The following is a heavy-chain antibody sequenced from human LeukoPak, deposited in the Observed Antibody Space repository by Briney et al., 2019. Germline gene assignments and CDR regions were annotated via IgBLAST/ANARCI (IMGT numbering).Heavy chain of an antibody. CDR2: IYFDGTT. D-gene: IGHD5-18*01. J-gene: IGHJ4*02. V-gene: IGHV4-59*01. Sequence: SETLSLTCSVSGGSISSYYWTWIRQPPGKGLEWIGYIYFDGTTNYNPSLKGRVTMSVDTSKNQFSLKLNSVTAADTAVYYCARDPGYSYGTVDYWGQGTLVTVSS. CDR1: GGSISSYY. CDR3: ARDPGYSYGTVDY.